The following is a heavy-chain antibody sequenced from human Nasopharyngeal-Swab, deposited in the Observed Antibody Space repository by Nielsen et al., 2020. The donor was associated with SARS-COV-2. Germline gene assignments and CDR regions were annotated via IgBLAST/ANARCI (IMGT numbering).Heavy chain of an antibody. CDR2: ISYDGSNK. CDR1: GFTFSSYG. D-gene: IGHD3-3*01. J-gene: IGHJ6*03. CDR3: AKDVTIFGVVNYYMDV. Sequence: GGSLTLSCAASGFTFSSYGMHWVRHAPGKGLEWVAVISYDGSNKYYADSVKGRFTIPRDNSKNTLYLQMNSLRAEDTAVYYCAKDVTIFGVVNYYMDVWGKGTTVTVSS. V-gene: IGHV3-30*18.